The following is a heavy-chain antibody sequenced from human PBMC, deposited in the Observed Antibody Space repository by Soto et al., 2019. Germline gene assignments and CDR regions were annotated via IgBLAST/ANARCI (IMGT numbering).Heavy chain of an antibody. J-gene: IGHJ3*02. V-gene: IGHV4-39*01. CDR3: ADELYDILTGYYKLLAFDI. CDR2: IYYSGST. CDR1: GGSISSSSYY. Sequence: PSETLSLTCTVSGGSISSSSYYWGWIRQPPGKGLEWIGSIYYSGSTYYNPSLKSRVTISVDTSKNQFSLKLSSVTAADTAVYYCADELYDILTGYYKLLAFDIWGQGTMVTVSS. D-gene: IGHD3-9*01.